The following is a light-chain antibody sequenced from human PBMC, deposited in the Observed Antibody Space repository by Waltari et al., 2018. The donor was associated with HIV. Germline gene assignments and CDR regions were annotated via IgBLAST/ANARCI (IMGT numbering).Light chain of an antibody. CDR2: WAS. Sequence: DIVMTQSPDSLFVSLGEKATITCTSTQGVLSSSTFRNHLAWYQQRPGQSPRLLIYWASTRESGVPERFIGSGSGTDFTLTISSLQAEDVAVYYCQQYYRSPWTFGQGTRVEIK. J-gene: IGKJ1*01. CDR1: QGVLSSSTFRNH. V-gene: IGKV4-1*01. CDR3: QQYYRSPWT.